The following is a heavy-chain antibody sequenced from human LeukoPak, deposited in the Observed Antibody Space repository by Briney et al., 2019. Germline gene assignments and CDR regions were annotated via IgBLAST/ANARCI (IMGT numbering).Heavy chain of an antibody. CDR1: GFTFSNYA. J-gene: IGHJ4*02. D-gene: IGHD5-12*01. CDR3: ATPFYSGYDSPFDY. CDR2: ISGSGDGI. Sequence: RSGGALRLSCAASGFTFSNYAMSGVREAPGKGLEWVSAISGSGDGIYSADSVKGPFHISRNNSKHTLYLQMNSLRAEDKAVYYCATPFYSGYDSPFDYWGQGTLVTVSS. V-gene: IGHV3-23*01.